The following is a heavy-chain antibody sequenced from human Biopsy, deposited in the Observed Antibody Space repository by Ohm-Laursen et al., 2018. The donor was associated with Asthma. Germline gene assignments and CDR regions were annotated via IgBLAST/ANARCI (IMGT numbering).Heavy chain of an antibody. CDR3: ARTHERWTSIQDDALDI. CDR1: GFTFSIYD. CDR2: ISYDGGNK. Sequence: SSLRLSCTASGFTFSIYDIHWVRQAPGKGLEWVAVISYDGGNKFYGDSVKGRFTLSRDNSRNTLYLQMSSLRVEDTAIYYCARTHERWTSIQDDALDIWGQGTMVIVSS. J-gene: IGHJ3*02. V-gene: IGHV3-30*03. D-gene: IGHD4-23*01.